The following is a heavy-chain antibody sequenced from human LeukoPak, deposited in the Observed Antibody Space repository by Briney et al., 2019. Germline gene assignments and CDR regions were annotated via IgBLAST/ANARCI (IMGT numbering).Heavy chain of an antibody. CDR1: GGSVRSYY. V-gene: IGHV4-59*02. D-gene: IGHD6-19*01. CDR3: ARFLSDSSGWNADAFDI. J-gene: IGHJ3*02. Sequence: SETLSLTRAVSGGSVRSYYWRWIRQPPGKGLEWIGVIYYSGSTNYNPSLKSRVTISVDTSKNQFSLKLNSVTAADTAVYYCARFLSDSSGWNADAFDIWGQGTMVTVSS. CDR2: IYYSGST.